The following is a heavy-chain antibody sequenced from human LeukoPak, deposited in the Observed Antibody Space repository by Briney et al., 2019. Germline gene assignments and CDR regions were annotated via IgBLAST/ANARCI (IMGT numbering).Heavy chain of an antibody. D-gene: IGHD3-3*01. J-gene: IGHJ4*02. Sequence: GGSLRLSCAASGFTFSSYGMHWVRQAPGKGLEWVAVISYDGSNKYYADSVKGRFTISRDNSKSTLYLQMNSLRAEDTAVYYCAKVLEGHWGQGTLVTVSS. CDR1: GFTFSSYG. V-gene: IGHV3-30*18. CDR2: ISYDGSNK. CDR3: AKVLEGH.